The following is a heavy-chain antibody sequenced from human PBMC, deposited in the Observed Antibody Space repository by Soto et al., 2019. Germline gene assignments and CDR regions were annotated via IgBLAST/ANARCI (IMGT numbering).Heavy chain of an antibody. D-gene: IGHD3-22*01. Sequence: EVQLVESGGGLVQPGGSLRLSCAASGFTFSSYSMNWVRQAPGKGLEWVSYISSSSSTIYYADSVKGRFTISRDNAKNSLYLQMNILRDEDTAVYYCARDLSSSTMIGVWGPADAFDIWGQGTMVTVSS. CDR2: ISSSSSTI. CDR3: ARDLSSSTMIGVWGPADAFDI. CDR1: GFTFSSYS. V-gene: IGHV3-48*02. J-gene: IGHJ3*02.